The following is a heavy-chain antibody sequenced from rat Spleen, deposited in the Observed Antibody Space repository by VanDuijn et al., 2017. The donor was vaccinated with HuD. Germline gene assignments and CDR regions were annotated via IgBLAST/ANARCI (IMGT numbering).Heavy chain of an antibody. D-gene: IGHD1-9*01. CDR2: INKDSRKI. CDR3: VREDLGINY. J-gene: IGHJ3*01. Sequence: EVKLVESGGGLVQPGRSLKLSCVASGFKFNDHWMGWVRQAPGKGLEWIGEINKDSRKIKYNPSLKDKFTISRDNGQNTLYLQRSYLGSEDTAIYYWVREDLGINYWGQGTLVTVSS. CDR1: GFKFNDHW. V-gene: IGHV4-2*01.